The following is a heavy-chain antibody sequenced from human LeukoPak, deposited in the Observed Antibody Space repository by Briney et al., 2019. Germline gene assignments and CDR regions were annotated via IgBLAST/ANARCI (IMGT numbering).Heavy chain of an antibody. D-gene: IGHD3-16*02. CDR2: IYYSGST. V-gene: IGHV4-61*08. Sequence: SETLSLTCTVSGGSISSGGYYWSWIRQHPGKGLEWIGYIYYSGSTNYNPSLKSRVTISVDTSKNQFSLKLSSVTAADTAVYYCASYDYVWGSYRPVDYWGQGTLVTVSS. J-gene: IGHJ4*02. CDR1: GGSISSGGYY. CDR3: ASYDYVWGSYRPVDY.